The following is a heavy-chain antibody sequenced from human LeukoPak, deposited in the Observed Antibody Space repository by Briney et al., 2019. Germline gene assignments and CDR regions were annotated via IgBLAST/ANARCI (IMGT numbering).Heavy chain of an antibody. CDR3: ARRWAPLGPIDY. Sequence: GRSPRLSCAASGFTVSSNYMSWVRQAPGKGLEWVSVIYSGGSTYYADSVKGRFTISRDNSKNTLYLQMNSLRAEDTAVYYCARRWAPLGPIDYWGQGTLVTVSS. J-gene: IGHJ4*02. CDR2: IYSGGST. D-gene: IGHD3-3*02. V-gene: IGHV3-53*01. CDR1: GFTVSSNY.